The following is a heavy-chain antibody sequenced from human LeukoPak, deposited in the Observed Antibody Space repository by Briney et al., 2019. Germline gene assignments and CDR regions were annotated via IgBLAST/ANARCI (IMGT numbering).Heavy chain of an antibody. CDR1: RFTLSTYW. CDR2: IKQDGSEK. Sequence: HPGGSLRLSCAASRFTLSTYWMSWVRQAPGKGLEWVANIKQDGSEKYYVDSVKGRFTISRDNAKNSLYLQMNSLRAEDTAVYYCARDVYNWSYYYYYGMDVWGQGTTVTVSS. V-gene: IGHV3-7*01. CDR3: ARDVYNWSYYYYYGMDV. D-gene: IGHD1-20*01. J-gene: IGHJ6*02.